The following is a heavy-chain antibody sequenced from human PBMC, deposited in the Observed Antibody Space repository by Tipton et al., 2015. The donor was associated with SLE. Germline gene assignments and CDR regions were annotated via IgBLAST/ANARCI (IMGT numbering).Heavy chain of an antibody. D-gene: IGHD3-22*01. Sequence: LRLSCAASGFTFSDYYMSWIRQAPGKGLEWIGEINHSGSTNYNPSLKSRVTISVDTSKNQSSLKLSSVTAADTAVYYCASGYYYDSSPDAFDIWGQGTMVTVSS. V-gene: IGHV4-34*01. CDR3: ASGYYYDSSPDAFDI. CDR1: GFTFSDYY. J-gene: IGHJ3*02. CDR2: INHSGST.